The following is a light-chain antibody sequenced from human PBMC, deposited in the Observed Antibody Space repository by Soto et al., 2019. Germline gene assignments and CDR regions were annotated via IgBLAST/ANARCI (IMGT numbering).Light chain of an antibody. CDR2: DVT. CDR3: SSYTSSSSYV. V-gene: IGLV2-14*01. CDR1: SSDVGGYKY. Sequence: QSALTQPASVSGSPGQSITISCTGTSSDVGGYKYVSCYQQHPDKAPKLIIYDVTNRPSGISNRFSCSKSGNTASLTISGLPAEDEADYYCSSYTSSSSYVFGTGTKLTVL. J-gene: IGLJ1*01.